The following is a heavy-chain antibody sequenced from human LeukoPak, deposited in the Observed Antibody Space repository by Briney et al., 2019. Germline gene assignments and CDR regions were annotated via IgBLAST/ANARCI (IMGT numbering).Heavy chain of an antibody. CDR2: ISGSGGTT. CDR1: GLPFNNFA. Sequence: GGSLRLSCAASGLPFNNFALTWFRQAPGRGLEWVSVISGSGGTTYYADSVKGRFTISRDSSKNTLYLQMNSLRAGDTAVYYCASSAGGYPEYWGQGTLVTVSS. CDR3: ASSAGGYPEY. J-gene: IGHJ4*02. V-gene: IGHV3-23*01. D-gene: IGHD1-26*01.